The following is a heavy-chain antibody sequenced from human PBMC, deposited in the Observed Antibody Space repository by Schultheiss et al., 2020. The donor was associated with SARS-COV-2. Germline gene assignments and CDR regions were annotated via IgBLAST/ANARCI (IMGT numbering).Heavy chain of an antibody. V-gene: IGHV3-23*01. J-gene: IGHJ3*02. CDR1: GFTFSSYA. CDR2: ISGNTANT. CDR3: ATSCSSTSCYTKAFGAFDI. Sequence: GGSLRLSCAASGFTFSSYAMSWVRQAPGKGLEWVSTISGNTANTYYADSVKGRFTISRENAKNSLYLQMNSLRAEDTAVYYCATSCSSTSCYTKAFGAFDIWGQGTMVTVSS. D-gene: IGHD2-2*02.